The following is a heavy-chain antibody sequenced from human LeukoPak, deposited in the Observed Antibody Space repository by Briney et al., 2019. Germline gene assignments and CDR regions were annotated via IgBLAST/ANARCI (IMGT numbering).Heavy chain of an antibody. CDR3: AATSSRMVQRIISYGKDV. CDR2: MVVWPREK. CDR1: RFTNSDSF. V-gene: IGHV1-58*01. J-gene: IGHJ6*02. Sequence: TSVNVSCQPSRFTNSDSFVQRVRQAGSPRPEWIGWMVVWPREKNYALRLQERVTIPRHMSTGTDDSELGSVRSEDTAVYYCAATSSRMVQRIISYGKDVWGQGTTVTVSS. D-gene: IGHD3-10*01.